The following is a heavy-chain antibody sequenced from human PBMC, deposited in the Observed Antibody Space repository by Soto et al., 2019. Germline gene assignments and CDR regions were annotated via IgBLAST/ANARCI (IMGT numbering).Heavy chain of an antibody. CDR2: IVVGSGNT. V-gene: IGHV1-58*01. Sequence: SVKVSCKASGFTFTSSAVQWVRQARGQRLEWIGWIVVGSGNTNYAQKFQERVTITRDMSTSTAYMELSSLRSEDTAVYYCTNEPSPISVYDSSGYYDYWGQGTLVTVSS. CDR1: GFTFTSSA. D-gene: IGHD3-22*01. CDR3: TNEPSPISVYDSSGYYDY. J-gene: IGHJ4*02.